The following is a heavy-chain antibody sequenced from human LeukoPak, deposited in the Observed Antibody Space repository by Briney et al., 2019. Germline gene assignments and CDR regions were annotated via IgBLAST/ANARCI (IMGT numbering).Heavy chain of an antibody. J-gene: IGHJ1*01. V-gene: IGHV3-21*01. D-gene: IGHD1-26*01. CDR2: ISSSSSYI. Sequence: GGSLRLSCAASGFTFSSYSMNWVRQAPGKGLEWVSSISSSSSYIYYADSVKGRFTISRDNAKNSLYLQMNSLRAEDTAVYYCANSGSYPTEYFQHWGQGTLVTVSS. CDR1: GFTFSSYS. CDR3: ANSGSYPTEYFQH.